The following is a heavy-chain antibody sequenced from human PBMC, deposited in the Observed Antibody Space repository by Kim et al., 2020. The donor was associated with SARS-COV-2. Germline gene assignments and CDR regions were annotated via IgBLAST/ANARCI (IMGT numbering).Heavy chain of an antibody. Sequence: PSHKSRVTISVDTSKNQFSLRLSSVTAADTAVYYCARIIRISYGPGGMDVWGQGTTVTVSS. CDR3: ARIIRISYGPGGMDV. J-gene: IGHJ6*02. D-gene: IGHD6-13*01. V-gene: IGHV4-34*01.